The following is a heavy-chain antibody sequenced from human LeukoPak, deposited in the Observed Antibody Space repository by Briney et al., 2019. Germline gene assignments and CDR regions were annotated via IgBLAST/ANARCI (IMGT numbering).Heavy chain of an antibody. Sequence: HPGGSLRLSCAASGFTFDDYAMHWVRQVPGKGLEWVSLINADGGGKHYAESVKGRFTISRDNSKNSLYLQMHSLRTEDIALYYCAKDMGRYYDFWSGYYFQMDDYGLDVWGQGTTVTVS. V-gene: IGHV3-43*02. D-gene: IGHD3-3*01. CDR3: AKDMGRYYDFWSGYYFQMDDYGLDV. CDR2: INADGGGK. CDR1: GFTFDDYA. J-gene: IGHJ6*02.